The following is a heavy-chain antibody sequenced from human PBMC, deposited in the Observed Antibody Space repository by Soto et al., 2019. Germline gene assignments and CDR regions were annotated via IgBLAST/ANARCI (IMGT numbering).Heavy chain of an antibody. CDR1: GYTFTSYY. Sequence: GASVKVSCKASGYTFTSYYMSWVRQAPGQGLEWMGIISPSGGSTTYAQKFQGRVTMTSDTSTSTVYMELSGLRSEDTAVYYCARRDCISTNCYVTWFDPRGQGTLVTVSS. CDR2: ISPSGGST. J-gene: IGHJ5*02. CDR3: ARRDCISTNCYVTWFDP. D-gene: IGHD2-2*01. V-gene: IGHV1-46*01.